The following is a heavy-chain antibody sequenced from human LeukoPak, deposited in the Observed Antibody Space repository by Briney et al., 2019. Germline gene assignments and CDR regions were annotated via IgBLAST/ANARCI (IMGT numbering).Heavy chain of an antibody. CDR1: EFTFSSYG. CDR2: IYYSGST. D-gene: IGHD6-19*01. J-gene: IGHJ6*02. Sequence: PGGSLRLSCAASEFTFSSYGMSWVRQAPGKGLEWIGYIYYSGSTNYNPSLKSRVTISVDTSKNQFSLKLSSVTAADTAVYYCARQGSSGWYLSHDYYYYYGMDVWGQGTTVTVSS. CDR3: ARQGSSGWYLSHDYYYYYGMDV. V-gene: IGHV4-59*08.